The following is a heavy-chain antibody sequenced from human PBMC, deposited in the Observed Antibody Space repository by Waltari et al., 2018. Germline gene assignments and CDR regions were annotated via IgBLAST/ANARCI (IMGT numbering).Heavy chain of an antibody. V-gene: IGHV1-69*10. CDR2: IIPSLGIA. CDR3: ARGRNYDGSGSYYCY. J-gene: IGHJ4*02. D-gene: IGHD3-10*01. CDR1: GGTFSSYA. Sequence: QVQLVQSGAEVKKPGSSVKVSCKASGGTFSSYAISWVRPAPGQGLEWMGGIIPSLGIANYAQKFQGRGTITADNSTSTAYMELSSLRAEDTAVYYCARGRNYDGSGSYYCYWGQGTLVTVSS.